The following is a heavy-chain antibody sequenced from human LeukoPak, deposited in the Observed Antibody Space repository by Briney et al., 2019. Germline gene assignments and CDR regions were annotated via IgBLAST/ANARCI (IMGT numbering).Heavy chain of an antibody. J-gene: IGHJ4*02. CDR1: GYSFTSYW. CDR2: IYPGDSDT. V-gene: IGHV5-51*01. Sequence: TRGESLKISCKDSGYSFTSYWIGWVRQMPGKGLEWMGIIYPGDSDTRYSPSFQGQVTISADKSISTAYLQWSSLKASDTAMYYCARQAYGSGASNDYWGQGTLVTVSS. CDR3: ARQAYGSGASNDY. D-gene: IGHD3-10*01.